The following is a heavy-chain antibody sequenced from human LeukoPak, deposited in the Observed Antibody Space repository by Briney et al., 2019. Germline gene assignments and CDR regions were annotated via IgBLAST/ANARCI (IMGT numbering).Heavy chain of an antibody. CDR2: IKGDGTEK. V-gene: IGHV3-7*01. D-gene: IGHD1-26*01. Sequence: GGSLRLSCAASGFTFSTYTLNWVRQAPGKGLEWVATIKGDGTEKYYVDPVKGRFTISRDNAKNSLYLQMNSLRVEDTAVYYCARLLGDRTIYDYWGQGTLVTVSS. J-gene: IGHJ4*02. CDR1: GFTFSTYT. CDR3: ARLLGDRTIYDY.